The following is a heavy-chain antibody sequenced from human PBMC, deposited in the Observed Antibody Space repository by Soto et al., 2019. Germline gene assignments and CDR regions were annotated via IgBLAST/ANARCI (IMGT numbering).Heavy chain of an antibody. CDR1: GGSISSYH. CDR3: ARDGRYYDFWSGYYRDYYYYGMDV. D-gene: IGHD3-3*01. V-gene: IGHV4-59*01. CDR2: IYYSGST. Sequence: PSETLSLTCTVSGGSISSYHWSWIRQPPGKGLEWIGYIYYSGSTNYNPSLKSRVTISVDTSKNQFSLKLSSVTAADTAVYYCARDGRYYDFWSGYYRDYYYYGMDVWGQGTTVTVSS. J-gene: IGHJ6*02.